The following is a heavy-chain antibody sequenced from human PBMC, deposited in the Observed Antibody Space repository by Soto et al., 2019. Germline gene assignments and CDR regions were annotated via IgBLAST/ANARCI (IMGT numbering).Heavy chain of an antibody. CDR2: IYWDDDK. V-gene: IGHV2-5*02. J-gene: IGHJ4*02. CDR3: AHYRMFGEYLYYFDS. CDR1: GFSLSTSRVG. D-gene: IGHD3-10*02. Sequence: QITLKESGPTLVKPTQTLTLTCTFSGFSLSTSRVGVGWIRQPPGKALEWLALIYWDDDKRYSPSLKTRLTITKDTSKYQVFLTMSNMDPVDTATYYCAHYRMFGEYLYYFDSWRQGTLGTVSS.